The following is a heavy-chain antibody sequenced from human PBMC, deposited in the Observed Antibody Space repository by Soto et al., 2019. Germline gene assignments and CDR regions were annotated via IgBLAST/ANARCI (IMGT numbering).Heavy chain of an antibody. J-gene: IGHJ4*02. Sequence: EVHLVESGGGLVKPGGSLRLSCVASGFTFSSYSMNWVRQAPGKGLGWVSAINVVSDAIFYADSVRGLFTISRDNAKNSLYLQMNTLRAEDTAVYYCARDRERYNHANTKPFDSWGQGTLVTVST. CDR2: INVVSDAI. CDR3: ARDRERYNHANTKPFDS. D-gene: IGHD1-1*01. CDR1: GFTFSSYS. V-gene: IGHV3-21*01.